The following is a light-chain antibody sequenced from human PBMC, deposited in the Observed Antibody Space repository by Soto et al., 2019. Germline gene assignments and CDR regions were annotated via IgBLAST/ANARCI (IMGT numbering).Light chain of an antibody. J-gene: IGKJ2*01. Sequence: EIVLTQSPGTLSLSPGERATLSCRASQSVSNTYLAWYQQKPGQTPRLLIYGASGRATGVPGRFSGSGSGTEFMLTISRLEPEDFVVYCCQHFGTSPPYTFGQGTKLEI. CDR2: GAS. V-gene: IGKV3-20*01. CDR1: QSVSNTY. CDR3: QHFGTSPPYT.